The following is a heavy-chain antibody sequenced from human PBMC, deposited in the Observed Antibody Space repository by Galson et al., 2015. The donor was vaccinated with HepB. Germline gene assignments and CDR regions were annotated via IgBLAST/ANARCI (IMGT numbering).Heavy chain of an antibody. Sequence: SLRLSCAASGFTLSSYAMSWVRQAPGKGLEWVSFISGSGGNTYYADSVKGRFTISRHNSKNTLYLQMNSLRAEDTAVYYCARDLAYYYDSSGYYYFDYWGQGTLVTVSS. CDR2: ISGSGGNT. J-gene: IGHJ4*02. D-gene: IGHD3-22*01. V-gene: IGHV3-23*01. CDR1: GFTLSSYA. CDR3: ARDLAYYYDSSGYYYFDY.